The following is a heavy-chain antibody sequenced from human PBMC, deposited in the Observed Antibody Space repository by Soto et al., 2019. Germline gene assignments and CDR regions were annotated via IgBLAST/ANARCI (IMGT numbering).Heavy chain of an antibody. CDR3: ARESSVTMIVENYYGMDV. Sequence: GGSLRLSCAASGFTFSSYDMHWVRQATGKGLEWVSAIGTAGDTYYPGSVKGRFTISRENAKNSLYLQMNSLRAEDTAVYYCARESSVTMIVENYYGMDVWGQGTTVTVSS. CDR2: IGTAGDT. J-gene: IGHJ6*02. CDR1: GFTFSSYD. V-gene: IGHV3-13*01. D-gene: IGHD3-22*01.